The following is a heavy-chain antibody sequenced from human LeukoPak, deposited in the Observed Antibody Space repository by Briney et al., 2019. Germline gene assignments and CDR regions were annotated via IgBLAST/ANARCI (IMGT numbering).Heavy chain of an antibody. CDR1: GYTFTSYY. Sequence: ASVKVSCKASGYTFTSYYMHWVRQAPGQGLEWMGIINPSGGSTSYAQKFQGRVTMTRDMSTSTVYMELSSLRSEDTAVYYCARDFHAGKGSDYWGQGTLVTVSS. CDR2: INPSGGST. J-gene: IGHJ4*02. V-gene: IGHV1-46*01. CDR3: ARDFHAGKGSDY. D-gene: IGHD6-13*01.